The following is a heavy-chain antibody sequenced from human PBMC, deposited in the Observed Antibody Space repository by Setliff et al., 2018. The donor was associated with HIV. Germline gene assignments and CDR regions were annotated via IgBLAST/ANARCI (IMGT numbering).Heavy chain of an antibody. D-gene: IGHD5-12*01. V-gene: IGHV1-18*01. J-gene: IGHJ6*02. CDR1: GYTFTSYG. CDR3: ARDLVVATIAYYYYGMDV. Sequence: ASVKVSCKASGYTFTSYGISWVRQAPGQGLEWMGWISAYSGNTNYAQKLQGRVTMTTDTSTSTAYMELRSLRSDDTAVYYCARDLVVATIAYYYYGMDVWGQGTTVTVSS. CDR2: ISAYSGNT.